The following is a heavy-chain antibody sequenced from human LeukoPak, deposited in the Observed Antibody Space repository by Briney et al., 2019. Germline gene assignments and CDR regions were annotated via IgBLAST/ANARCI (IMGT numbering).Heavy chain of an antibody. Sequence: GASVKVSCKASGYIFTSYAMHWVRQAPGQGLEWMGWINTNTGNPTYAQGFTGRFVFSLDTSVSTAYLQISSLKAEDTAVYYCARSREGDYGDYFGDYWGQGTLVTVSS. D-gene: IGHD4-17*01. CDR3: ARSREGDYGDYFGDY. CDR2: INTNTGNP. CDR1: GYIFTSYA. V-gene: IGHV7-4-1*02. J-gene: IGHJ4*02.